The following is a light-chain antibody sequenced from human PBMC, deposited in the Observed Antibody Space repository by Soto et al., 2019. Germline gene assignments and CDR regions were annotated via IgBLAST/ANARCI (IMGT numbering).Light chain of an antibody. CDR3: QQRFTWPPFT. J-gene: IGKJ3*01. CDR1: ESVNDY. Sequence: ETVMTQSPATLSVSPGERATLFCRANESVNDYLAWYQQRPGQAPRLLIFDASNRAPGIPARFSASGSRRDFTLTISSLEPEDFAVYYCQQRFTWPPFTFGPGTKVDF. V-gene: IGKV3-11*02. CDR2: DAS.